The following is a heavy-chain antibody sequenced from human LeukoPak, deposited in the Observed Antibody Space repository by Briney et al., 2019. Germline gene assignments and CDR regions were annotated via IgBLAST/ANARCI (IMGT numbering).Heavy chain of an antibody. J-gene: IGHJ4*02. Sequence: PGGSLRLSCAASGFTFNTYAMSGVRQAPGKGLEWVSGISGSGGGTYYAGSVKGRFPISRENSKSTLYLQMNSLRVEDTAVYYCAKMGGRISAAVDNWGQGTLVTVSS. CDR1: GFTFNTYA. D-gene: IGHD2-2*01. V-gene: IGHV3-23*01. CDR2: ISGSGGGT. CDR3: AKMGGRISAAVDN.